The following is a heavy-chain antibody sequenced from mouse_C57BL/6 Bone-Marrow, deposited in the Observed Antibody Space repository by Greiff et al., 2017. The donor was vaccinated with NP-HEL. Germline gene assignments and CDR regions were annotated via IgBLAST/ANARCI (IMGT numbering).Heavy chain of an antibody. D-gene: IGHD2-12*01. J-gene: IGHJ4*01. V-gene: IGHV5-17*01. CDR2: ISSGSSTI. Sequence: EVKLVESGGGLVKPGGSLKLSCAASGFTFSDYGMHWVRQAPEKGLEWFAYISSGSSTIYYADTVKGRFTISRDNAKNTLFLQMTSLRSEDTAMYYCARRYRGLYYYAMDYWGQGTSVTVSS. CDR3: ARRYRGLYYYAMDY. CDR1: GFTFSDYG.